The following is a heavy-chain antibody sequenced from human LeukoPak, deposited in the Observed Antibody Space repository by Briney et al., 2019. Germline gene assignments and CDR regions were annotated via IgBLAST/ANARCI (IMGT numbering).Heavy chain of an antibody. Sequence: PGGSLRLSCAASGFILSNYAMHWVRQPAGKGLEWVSALGTAGDTFYPGSVKGRFTISRDNAKKSLFLQMSSLRAEDTAIYYCARQSTPHGNFDYWGQGTLDTVSS. J-gene: IGHJ4*02. CDR1: GFILSNYA. CDR3: ARQSTPHGNFDY. V-gene: IGHV3-13*01. CDR2: LGTAGDT. D-gene: IGHD5-24*01.